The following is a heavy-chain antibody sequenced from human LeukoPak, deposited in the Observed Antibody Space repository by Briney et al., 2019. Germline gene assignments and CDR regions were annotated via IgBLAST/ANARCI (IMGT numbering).Heavy chain of an antibody. CDR3: ARVDTAMALFDY. CDR2: IYYSGST. D-gene: IGHD5-18*01. V-gene: IGHV4-59*01. CDR1: GGSISSYY. J-gene: IGHJ4*02. Sequence: PSETLSLTCTVSGGSISSYYWSWIRQPPGKGLEWIGYIYYSGSTNYNPSLKGRVTISVDTSKNQFSLKLSSVTAADTAVYYCARVDTAMALFDYWGQGTLVTVSS.